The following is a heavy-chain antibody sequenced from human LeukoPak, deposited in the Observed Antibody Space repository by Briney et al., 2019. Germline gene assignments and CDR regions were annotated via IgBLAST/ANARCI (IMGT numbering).Heavy chain of an antibody. V-gene: IGHV4-59*01. CDR3: ALTRGCSSTSCSNNWFDP. CDR1: GGSISSYY. Sequence: SETLSLTCTVSGGSISSYYWSWIRQPPGKGLEWIGYIYYSGSTNYNPSLKSRVTISVDTSKNQFSLKLSSVTAADTAVYYCALTRGCSSTSCSNNWFDPWGQGTLATVSS. CDR2: IYYSGST. J-gene: IGHJ5*02. D-gene: IGHD2-2*01.